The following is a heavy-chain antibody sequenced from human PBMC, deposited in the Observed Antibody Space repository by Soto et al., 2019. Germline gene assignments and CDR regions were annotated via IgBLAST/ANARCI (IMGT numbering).Heavy chain of an antibody. CDR1: VDSITTYY. Sequence: TLSLTCTGSVDSITTYYWSWIRQPAGKGLEWIGRIDTSGNTNYNPSLKSRVTMSVDTSKKQFSLKLTSVTAADTAVYYCAREFNNWFQQEGVEGWDQGLKVT. CDR3: AREFNNWFQQEGVEG. J-gene: IGHJ6*02. V-gene: IGHV4-4*07. CDR2: IDTSGNT. D-gene: IGHD1-1*01.